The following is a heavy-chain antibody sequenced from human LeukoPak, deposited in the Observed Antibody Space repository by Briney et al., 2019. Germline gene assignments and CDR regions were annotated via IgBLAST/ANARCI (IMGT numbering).Heavy chain of an antibody. J-gene: IGHJ4*02. CDR1: GFTFSSYG. D-gene: IGHD3-10*01. V-gene: IGHV3-30*03. Sequence: GGSLRLSCAASGFTFSSYGMHWVRQAPGKGLEWVAVISYDGSNKYYADSVKGRFTISRDNSKNTLYLQMNSLRAEDTAVYYCARRNAMVRGVNVVGYWGQGTLVTVSS. CDR2: ISYDGSNK. CDR3: ARRNAMVRGVNVVGY.